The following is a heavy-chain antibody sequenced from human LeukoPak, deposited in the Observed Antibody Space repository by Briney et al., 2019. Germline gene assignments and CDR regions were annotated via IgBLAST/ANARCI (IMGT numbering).Heavy chain of an antibody. V-gene: IGHV3-30*04. J-gene: IGHJ4*02. CDR1: GFTFSSYA. CDR3: ARGPIVAPDY. CDR2: ISYDGSNK. D-gene: IGHD5-12*01. Sequence: PGRSLRLSCAASGFTFSSYAMHWVRQAPGKGLEWVAVISYDGSNKYYADSVKGRFTISRDNSKNTLYLQMNSLRAEDTAVYYCARGPIVAPDYWGQGTLVTVSS.